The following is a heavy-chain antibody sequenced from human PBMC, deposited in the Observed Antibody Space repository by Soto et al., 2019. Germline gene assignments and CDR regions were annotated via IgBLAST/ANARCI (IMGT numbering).Heavy chain of an antibody. D-gene: IGHD1-1*01. V-gene: IGHV3-11*06. CDR2: SSNSGTFS. CDR3: ARSGDNYNRLDY. J-gene: IGHJ4*02. Sequence: GGSLRLSCQGSGFTFSDSYISWIRQAPGKGLEWISYSSNSGTFSRYADSVKGRFSISRDNTKNLLYLQMNSLRAEDTAVYYCARSGDNYNRLDYWGQGTPVTVSS. CDR1: GFTFSDSY.